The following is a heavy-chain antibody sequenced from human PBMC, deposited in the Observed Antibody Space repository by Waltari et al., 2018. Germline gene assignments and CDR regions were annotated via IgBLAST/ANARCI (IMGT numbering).Heavy chain of an antibody. CDR1: EYIFADYR. CDR3: ARHRSPPRGWYEPFDY. Sequence: EEQLAQSGAEVKKPGDSLSIPCQASEYIFADYRTPRGRQTPGKGLKWMGRTDPSASLPNYTPSFQGHVTFSVDQSLATAYLQWSSLKASDTAMYYCARHRSPPRGWYEPFDYWGQGTLVTVSS. J-gene: IGHJ4*02. CDR2: TDPSASLP. D-gene: IGHD6-19*01. V-gene: IGHV5-10-1*01.